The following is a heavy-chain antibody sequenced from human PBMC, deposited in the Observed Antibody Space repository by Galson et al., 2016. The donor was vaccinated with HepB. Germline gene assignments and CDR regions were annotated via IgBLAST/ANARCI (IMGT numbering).Heavy chain of an antibody. CDR1: GFAVMTNY. J-gene: IGHJ2*01. V-gene: IGHV3-53*01. Sequence: SLRLSCAASGFAVMTNYMTWVRQASGKGLEWVSVIYSSGNTYYGESVKGRFTISRDEAENAVYLHMNSPKVEDTAVYYCASGFPYMYFDLWGRGTLVTVSS. CDR2: IYSSGNT. CDR3: ASGFPYMYFDL. D-gene: IGHD3-10*01.